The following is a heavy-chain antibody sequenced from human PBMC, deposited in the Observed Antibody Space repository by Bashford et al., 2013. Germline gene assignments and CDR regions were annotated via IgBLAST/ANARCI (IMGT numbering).Heavy chain of an antibody. CDR1: GFTFSDYY. J-gene: IGHJ6*02. Sequence: GSLRLSCAASGFTFSDYYMSWIRQAPGKGLEWVSYISSSSSYTNYADSVKGRFTISRDNAKNSLYLQMNSLRAEDTAVYYCARAGAGTAAGLYYYYGMDVWGQGTTVTVSS. CDR3: ARAGAGTAAGLYYYYGMDV. D-gene: IGHD6-13*01. CDR2: ISSSSSYT. V-gene: IGHV3-11*05.